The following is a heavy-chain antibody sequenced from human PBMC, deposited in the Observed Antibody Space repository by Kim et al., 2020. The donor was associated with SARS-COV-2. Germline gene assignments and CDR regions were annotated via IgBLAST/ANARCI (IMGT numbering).Heavy chain of an antibody. J-gene: IGHJ6*02. D-gene: IGHD6-19*01. CDR1: GFTFSDYY. CDR3: ARDNHGDHSSGWYLWPIEYYYYYGMDV. CDR2: ISSSGSTI. Sequence: GGSLRLSCAASGFTFSDYYMSWIRQAPGKGLEWVSYISSSGSTIYYADSVKGRFTISRDNAKNSLYLQMNSLRAEDTAVYYCARDNHGDHSSGWYLWPIEYYYYYGMDVWGQGTTVTVSS. V-gene: IGHV3-11*01.